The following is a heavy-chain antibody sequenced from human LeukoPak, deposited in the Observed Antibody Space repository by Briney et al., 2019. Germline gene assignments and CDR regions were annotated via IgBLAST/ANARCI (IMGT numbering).Heavy chain of an antibody. J-gene: IGHJ4*02. V-gene: IGHV3-23*01. CDR1: GFTFSSYA. CDR2: ISTSGVTT. CDR3: AKDYGSGTYYAPSSSDY. Sequence: GGSLRLSCAASGFTFSSYAMNWVRQAPGMGLEWVSSISTSGVTTYYADSVNGRFTISRDNSKNMLNLQMDSLRAEDTAIYFCAKDYGSGTYYAPSSSDYWGQGTLVTVSS. D-gene: IGHD3-10*01.